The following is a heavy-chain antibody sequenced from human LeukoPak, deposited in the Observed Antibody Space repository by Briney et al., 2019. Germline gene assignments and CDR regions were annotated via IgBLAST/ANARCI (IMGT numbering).Heavy chain of an antibody. CDR1: GGSISSYY. D-gene: IGHD2-15*01. V-gene: IGHV4-59*01. Sequence: PSETLSLTCTVSGGSISSYYWSWIRQPPGKGLEWIGYIYYSGSTNYNPSLKSRVTISVDTSKNQFSLKLSSVTAADTAVYYCARGSGGSCYDYWGQGTLVTVSS. CDR3: ARGSGGSCYDY. CDR2: IYYSGST. J-gene: IGHJ4*02.